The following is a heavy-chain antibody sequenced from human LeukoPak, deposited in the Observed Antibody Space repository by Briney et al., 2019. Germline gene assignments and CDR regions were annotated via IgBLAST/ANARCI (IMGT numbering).Heavy chain of an antibody. J-gene: IGHJ3*02. CDR2: IYAGDSGT. CDR1: GYSFTNYW. D-gene: IGHD3-10*01. Sequence: GESLKISCKGSGYSFTNYWIGWVRQMPGKGLEWMGIIYAGDSGTRYSPSFQGQVTISVDKSISTAYLQWSSLKASDTATYYCARDYGSGTYRDAFDIWGQGTMVTVSS. CDR3: ARDYGSGTYRDAFDI. V-gene: IGHV5-51*01.